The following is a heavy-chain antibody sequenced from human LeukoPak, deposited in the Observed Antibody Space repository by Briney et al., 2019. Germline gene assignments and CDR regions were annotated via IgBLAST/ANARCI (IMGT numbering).Heavy chain of an antibody. J-gene: IGHJ4*02. V-gene: IGHV3-21*01. CDR3: ARDVSGYYQFYFDY. CDR1: GFTFSSYG. Sequence: GGSLRLSCAASGFTFSSYGMNWVRQAPGKGLEWVSSISSSSYIYYADSVKGRFTISRDSAQNSLYLQMNSLRAEDTAVYYCARDVSGYYQFYFDYWGQEALVTVSS. D-gene: IGHD3-22*01. CDR2: ISSSSYI.